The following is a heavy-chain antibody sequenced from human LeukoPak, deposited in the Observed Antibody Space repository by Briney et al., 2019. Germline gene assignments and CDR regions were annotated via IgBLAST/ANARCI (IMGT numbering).Heavy chain of an antibody. J-gene: IGHJ4*02. D-gene: IGHD5-24*01. CDR3: ARTKEMATISYFDS. Sequence: GGSLRLSCAASGFTFSSYSMNWVRQAPGKGLEWVSYISSSSSTIYYADSVKGRFTISRDNAKNSLYLQMNSLRAEDTAVYYCARTKEMATISYFDSWGQGTLVTVSS. CDR2: ISSSSSTI. CDR1: GFTFSSYS. V-gene: IGHV3-48*01.